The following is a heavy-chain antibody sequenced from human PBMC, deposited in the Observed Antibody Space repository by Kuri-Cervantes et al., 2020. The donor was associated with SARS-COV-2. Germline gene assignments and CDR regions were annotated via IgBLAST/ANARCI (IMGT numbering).Heavy chain of an antibody. J-gene: IGHJ3*02. D-gene: IGHD4-11*01. Sequence: ASVKVSCKASGYTFTGYYMHWVRQAPGQGLEWMGIINPSGGSTSYAQKFQGRVTMTRDTSTSTVYMELSSLRSEDTAVYYCATDYHSNYLNPDSFDIWGQGTMVTVSS. CDR3: ATDYHSNYLNPDSFDI. CDR2: INPSGGST. V-gene: IGHV1-46*01. CDR1: GYTFTGYY.